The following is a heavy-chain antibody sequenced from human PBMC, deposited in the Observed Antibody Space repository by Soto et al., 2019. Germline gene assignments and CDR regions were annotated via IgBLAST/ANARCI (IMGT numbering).Heavy chain of an antibody. CDR1: GFAFSSYV. J-gene: IGHJ4*02. Sequence: GGSLRLSCAASGFAFSSYVMHWVRQAPGKGLEWVALILYDGSNKYYADSARGRFTISRDNSKNTLYLQMNSLRAEDTAVYYCARLTEYYFDSWGQGTLGTVSS. CDR2: ILYDGSNK. CDR3: ARLTEYYFDS. V-gene: IGHV3-30-3*01.